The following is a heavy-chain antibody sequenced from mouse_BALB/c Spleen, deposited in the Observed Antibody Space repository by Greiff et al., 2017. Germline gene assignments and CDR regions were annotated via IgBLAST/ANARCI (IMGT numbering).Heavy chain of an antibody. CDR3: ARSGWLYYYAMDY. V-gene: IGHV3-2*02. J-gene: IGHJ4*01. CDR1: GYSITSDYA. D-gene: IGHD3-1*01. CDR2: ISYSGST. Sequence: DVQLQESGPGLVKPSQSLSLTCTVTGYSITSDYAWNWIRQFPGNKLEWMGYISYSGSTSYNPSLKSRISITRDTSKNQFFLQLNSVTTEDTATYYCARSGWLYYYAMDYWGQGTSVTVSS.